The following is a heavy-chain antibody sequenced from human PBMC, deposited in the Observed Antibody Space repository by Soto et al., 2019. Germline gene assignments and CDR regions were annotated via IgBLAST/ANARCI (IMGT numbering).Heavy chain of an antibody. CDR1: GFTLSTFG. V-gene: IGHV3-33*08. Sequence: GGSLRLSCAASGFTLSTFGIHWVRQAPGKGLEWVALVSYDESHVYYADSVKGRFIISRDNAQNSLFLQMNTLRPEDSAIYYCARVAYWGPGTQVTVSS. CDR3: ARVAY. CDR2: VSYDESHV. J-gene: IGHJ4*02.